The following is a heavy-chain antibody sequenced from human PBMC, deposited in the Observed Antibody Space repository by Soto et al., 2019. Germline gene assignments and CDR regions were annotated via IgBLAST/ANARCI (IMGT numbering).Heavy chain of an antibody. Sequence: ASVKVSCKASGYTFTTYYLHWLRQAPGQGLEWMGIINPGGGSTSYAQKFQGRVTMTRDTSTNTVYMELSSLRSEDTAIYYCARDTNTIRCSDTSGYFKGLDSWRQGTRVNGS. V-gene: IGHV1-46*01. CDR1: GYTFTTYY. D-gene: IGHD3-22*01. CDR3: ARDTNTIRCSDTSGYFKGLDS. CDR2: INPGGGST. J-gene: IGHJ5*02.